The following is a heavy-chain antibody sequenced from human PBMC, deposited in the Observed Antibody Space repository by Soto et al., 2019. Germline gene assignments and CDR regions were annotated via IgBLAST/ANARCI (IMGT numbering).Heavy chain of an antibody. V-gene: IGHV3-7*01. J-gene: IGHJ5*02. CDR1: GFTFSSYW. CDR2: IKQDGSEK. D-gene: IGHD3-3*02. CDR3: ARDTFSP. Sequence: GGSLRLSCAASGFTFSSYWMTWVRQTPEKGLEWLANIKQDGSEKYYVESVKGRFTISRDNAKNTLYLQMNSLRAEDTAVYYCARDTFSPWGQGTLVTVSS.